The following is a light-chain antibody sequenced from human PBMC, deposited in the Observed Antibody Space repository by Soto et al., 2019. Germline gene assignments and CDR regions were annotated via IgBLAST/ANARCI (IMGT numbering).Light chain of an antibody. CDR3: SSFTSRFTFV. Sequence: QSALTQPASGSGTPGQSIAISCTGTRSDVGAYNYVSWYQQHPGKAPKLMISEVTNRPSVVSDRFSGSKSRNTASLTISGLQAEDEADYYCSSFTSRFTFVFGTGTKV. CDR2: EVT. CDR1: RSDVGAYNY. V-gene: IGLV2-14*01. J-gene: IGLJ1*01.